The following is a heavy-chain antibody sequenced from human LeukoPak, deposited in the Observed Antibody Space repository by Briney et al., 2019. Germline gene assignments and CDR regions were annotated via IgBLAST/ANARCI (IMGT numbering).Heavy chain of an antibody. CDR3: ARDKRRNPLYYYGMDV. V-gene: IGHV3-66*01. J-gene: IGHJ6*02. CDR2: IYSGGST. Sequence: GGSLRLSCAASGFTVSSNYMSWVRQAPGKGLEWVSVIYSGGSTYYADSVKGRFTISRDNSKNTLYLQMNSLRAEDTAVYYCARDKRRNPLYYYGMDVWGQGTTVTVSS. D-gene: IGHD1-14*01. CDR1: GFTVSSNY.